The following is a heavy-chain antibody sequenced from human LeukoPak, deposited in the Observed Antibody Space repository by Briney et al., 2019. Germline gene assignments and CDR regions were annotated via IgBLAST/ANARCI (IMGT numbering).Heavy chain of an antibody. Sequence: PGRSLRLSCAASGFPFSSYVMHWVGQPPARGRGWVAVIWYDGSNKYYADSVKGRFTISRDNSKNTLYLQMNSLRAEDTAVYYCARGVTYGDYAPLDYWGQGTLVTVSS. D-gene: IGHD4-17*01. J-gene: IGHJ4*02. CDR3: ARGVTYGDYAPLDY. CDR2: IWYDGSNK. V-gene: IGHV3-33*01. CDR1: GFPFSSYV.